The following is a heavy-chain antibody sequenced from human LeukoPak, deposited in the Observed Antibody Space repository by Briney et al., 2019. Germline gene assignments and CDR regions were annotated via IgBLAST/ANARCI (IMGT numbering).Heavy chain of an antibody. J-gene: IGHJ4*02. V-gene: IGHV3-21*01. D-gene: IGHD3-10*01. CDR1: GFTFSSYS. CDR3: ARDWSGGAHFDY. CDR2: ISSSSSYI. Sequence: GGSLRLSCASSGFTFSSYSMNWVRQAPGKGLEWVSSISSSSSYIYYADSVKGRFTISRDNAKNSLYLQMNSLRAEDTAVYYCARDWSGGAHFDYWGQGTLVTVSS.